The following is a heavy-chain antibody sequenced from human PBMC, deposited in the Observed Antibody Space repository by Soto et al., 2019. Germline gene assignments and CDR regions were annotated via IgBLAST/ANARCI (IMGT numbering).Heavy chain of an antibody. CDR1: GYTFTSYD. D-gene: IGHD5-12*01. CDR2: MNPNNGNT. V-gene: IGHV1-8*01. CDR3: AREGSGYNL. J-gene: IGHJ1*01. Sequence: ASVKVSCKASGYTFTSYDISWVRQATGQGLEWMGWMNPNNGNTDYAPKFQGRVTMTMNTSIGTAYMELSSLRSEDTAVYYCAREGSGYNLWGQGTQVTVSS.